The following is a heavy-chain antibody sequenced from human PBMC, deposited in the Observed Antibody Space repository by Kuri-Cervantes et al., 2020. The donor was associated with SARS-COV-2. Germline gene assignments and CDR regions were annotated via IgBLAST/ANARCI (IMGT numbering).Heavy chain of an antibody. D-gene: IGHD3-22*01. V-gene: IGHV5-51*01. CDR2: IYPGDSDT. CDR1: GYSFTSYW. Sequence: GESLKISCKGSGYSFTSYWIGWVRQMPGKGLEWMGIIYPGDSDTRYSPSFQGQVTISADKSISTAYLQWSSLKASGTAMYYCARHATYYYDSSGYYVWGQGTLVTVSS. CDR3: ARHATYYYDSSGYYV. J-gene: IGHJ4*02.